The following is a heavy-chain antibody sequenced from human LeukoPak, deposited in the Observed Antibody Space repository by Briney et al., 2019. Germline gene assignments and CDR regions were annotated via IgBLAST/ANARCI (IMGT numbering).Heavy chain of an antibody. Sequence: KPGGSLRLSCAASGFTFSSYSMNWVRQAPGKGLEWVSSISSSSSSSYIYYADSVKGRFTISRDNAKNSLYLQMNSLRAEDTAVYYCARDHARTMSFVAYWGQGTLVTVSS. J-gene: IGHJ4*02. CDR3: ARDHARTMSFVAY. CDR2: ISSSSSSSYI. V-gene: IGHV3-21*01. CDR1: GFTFSSYS. D-gene: IGHD3-22*01.